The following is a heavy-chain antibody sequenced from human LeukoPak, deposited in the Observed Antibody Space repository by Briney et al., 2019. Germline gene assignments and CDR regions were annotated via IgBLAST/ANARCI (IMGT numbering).Heavy chain of an antibody. D-gene: IGHD3-16*01. CDR3: ARAMIRASPFDY. CDR1: GFTFSSYW. Sequence: PGGSLRLSCAASGFTFSSYWMHWVRQAPGKGPVWVSRINSDGSSTSYADSVKGRFTISRDNAKNTLYLQMNSLRAEDTAVYYCARAMIRASPFDYWGQGTLVTVSS. J-gene: IGHJ4*02. CDR2: INSDGSST. V-gene: IGHV3-74*01.